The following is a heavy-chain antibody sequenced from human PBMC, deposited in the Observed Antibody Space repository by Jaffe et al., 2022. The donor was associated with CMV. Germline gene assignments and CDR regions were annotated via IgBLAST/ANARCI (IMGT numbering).Heavy chain of an antibody. CDR2: INHSGST. CDR3: ARDSGWGLWAFDI. CDR1: GGSFSGYY. J-gene: IGHJ3*02. Sequence: QVQLQQWGAGLLKPSETLSLTCAVYGGSFSGYYWSWIRQPPGKGLEWIGEINHSGSTNYNPSLKSRVTISVDTSKNQFSLKLSSVTAADTAVYYCARDSGWGLWAFDIWGQGTMVTVSS. D-gene: IGHD6-19*01. V-gene: IGHV4-34*01.